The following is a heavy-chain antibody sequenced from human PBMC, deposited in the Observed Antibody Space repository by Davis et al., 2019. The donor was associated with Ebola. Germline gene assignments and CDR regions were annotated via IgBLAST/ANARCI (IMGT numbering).Heavy chain of an antibody. CDR2: INPSGGST. CDR1: GYTFTSYY. D-gene: IGHD1-26*01. Sequence: AASVKVSCKASGYTFTSYYMHWVRQAPGQGLEWMGIINPSGGSTSYAQKFQGRVTMTRDTSTSTVYMELSSLRSEDTAVYYCARGFTTDYYYYGMDVWGQGTTVTVSS. V-gene: IGHV1-46*01. J-gene: IGHJ6*02. CDR3: ARGFTTDYYYYGMDV.